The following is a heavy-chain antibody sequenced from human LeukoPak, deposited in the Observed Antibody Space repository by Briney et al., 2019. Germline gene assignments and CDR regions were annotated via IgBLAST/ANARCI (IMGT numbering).Heavy chain of an antibody. Sequence: GGSLRLSCAVSGLTFSSSWMDWVRQVPGKGLEWVAHIKQDGSEKYYVDSVKGRFTISRDNAKNSLHLQMNNLRAEDTAVYYCARSTAGFDYWGQGTLVTVSS. CDR3: ARSTAGFDY. CDR1: GLTFSSSW. CDR2: IKQDGSEK. J-gene: IGHJ4*02. V-gene: IGHV3-7*03. D-gene: IGHD5-18*01.